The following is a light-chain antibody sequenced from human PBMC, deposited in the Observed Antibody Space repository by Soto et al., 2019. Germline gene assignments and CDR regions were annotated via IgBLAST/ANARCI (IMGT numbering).Light chain of an antibody. V-gene: IGLV1-44*01. J-gene: IGLJ1*01. Sequence: VLTQPPSASGTPGQRVTISCSGSSSNIGSNTVSWYQQLPGTAPKLLIYSNNQRPSGVPDRFSGSKSGTSASLAISGLQPEDEADYYCAAWDDSLNGYVFGTGTKVTVL. CDR3: AAWDDSLNGYV. CDR1: SSNIGSNT. CDR2: SNN.